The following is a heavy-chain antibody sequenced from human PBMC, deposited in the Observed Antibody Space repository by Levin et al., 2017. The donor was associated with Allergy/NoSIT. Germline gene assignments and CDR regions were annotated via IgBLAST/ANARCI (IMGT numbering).Heavy chain of an antibody. V-gene: IGHV1-46*01. CDR1: GYTFTKYY. Sequence: ASVKVSCKASGYTFTKYYIHWVRQAPGQGLEWMGLINPSGGTTEYAQNFQGRLTMTRDTSTSTAYMDLTSLTSQDTAVYYCAQLGDYRDSSSSVYGMDVWGQGTTVTVSS. D-gene: IGHD6-13*01. CDR3: AQLGDYRDSSSSVYGMDV. J-gene: IGHJ6*02. CDR2: INPSGGTT.